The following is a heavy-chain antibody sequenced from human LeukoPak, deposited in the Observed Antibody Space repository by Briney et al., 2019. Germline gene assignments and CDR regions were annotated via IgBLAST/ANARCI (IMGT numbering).Heavy chain of an antibody. V-gene: IGHV5-51*01. CDR1: GYNFATYW. J-gene: IGHJ5*02. D-gene: IGHD3-10*01. Sequence: GESLKISCQGSGYNFATYWIAWVRQMPGKGLEWMGTIYPGDSDTKYNPSMQGQVTISADKSTRMAYLEWRRLTASDTAIYYCAREFDYSARWLDPLGQGTLVTVSS. CDR2: IYPGDSDT. CDR3: AREFDYSARWLDP.